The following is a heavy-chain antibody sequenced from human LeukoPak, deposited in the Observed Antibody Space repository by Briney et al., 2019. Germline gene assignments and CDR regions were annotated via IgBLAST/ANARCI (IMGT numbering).Heavy chain of an antibody. CDR3: ARPGTTVTTSFDY. Sequence: SETLSLTCAVYGGSFSGYYWSWIRQPPGKGLEWIGEINHGGSINHNPSLKSRVTISVDTSKNQFFLKLSSVTAADTAVYYCARPGTTVTTSFDYWGQGTLVTVSS. CDR1: GGSFSGYY. V-gene: IGHV4-34*01. J-gene: IGHJ4*02. D-gene: IGHD4-17*01. CDR2: INHGGSI.